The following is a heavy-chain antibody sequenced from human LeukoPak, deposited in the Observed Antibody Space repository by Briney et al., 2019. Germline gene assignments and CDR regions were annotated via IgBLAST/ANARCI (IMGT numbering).Heavy chain of an antibody. Sequence: GGSLRLSCAASGFTVSSNYMSWVRQAPGKGLEWVSAISGSGGSTYYADSVKGRFTISRDNSKNTLYLQMNSLRAEDTAVYYCANDLKATMVRGVIRYDYWGQGTLVTVSS. J-gene: IGHJ4*02. CDR1: GFTVSSNY. CDR2: ISGSGGST. D-gene: IGHD3-10*01. V-gene: IGHV3-23*01. CDR3: ANDLKATMVRGVIRYDY.